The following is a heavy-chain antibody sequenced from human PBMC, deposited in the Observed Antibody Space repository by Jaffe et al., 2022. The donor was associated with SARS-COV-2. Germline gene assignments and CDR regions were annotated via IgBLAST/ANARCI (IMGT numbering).Heavy chain of an antibody. CDR3: ARDVYGDYSFWFDP. CDR2: ISYDGSNK. J-gene: IGHJ5*02. CDR1: GFTFSSYG. V-gene: IGHV3-30*03. D-gene: IGHD4-17*01. Sequence: QVQLVESGGGVVQPGRSLRLSCAASGFTFSSYGMHWVRQAPGKGLEWVAVISYDGSNKYYADSVKGRFTISRDNSKNTLYLQMNSLRAEDTAVYYCARDVYGDYSFWFDPWGQGTLVTVSS.